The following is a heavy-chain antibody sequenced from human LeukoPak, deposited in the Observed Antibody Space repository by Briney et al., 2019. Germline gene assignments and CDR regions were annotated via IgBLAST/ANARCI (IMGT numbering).Heavy chain of an antibody. J-gene: IGHJ6*02. CDR3: ARGTVAGTHHYYYGMDV. D-gene: IGHD6-19*01. CDR1: GGSISIGGYY. CDR2: IYYSGST. Sequence: SETLSLTCTVSGGSISIGGYYWSWIRQHPGKGLEWIGYIYYSGSTYYNPSLKSRVTISVDTSKNQFSLKLSSVTAADTAVYYCARGTVAGTHHYYYGMDVWDQGTTVTVSS. V-gene: IGHV4-31*03.